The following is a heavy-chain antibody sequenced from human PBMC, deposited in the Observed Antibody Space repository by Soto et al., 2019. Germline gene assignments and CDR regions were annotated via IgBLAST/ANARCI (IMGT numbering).Heavy chain of an antibody. Sequence: SLRLSFAASGFTLRSYCIHRVRQAPGKGLEWVAVISYDGSSKYYADSVKGRFTISRDNSKTTLYLQMNSLRAEATAVYYCANDHVRRYAILTGYLDFWGQGTLVTVSS. J-gene: IGHJ4*02. CDR2: ISYDGSSK. CDR1: GFTLRSYC. V-gene: IGHV3-30*18. CDR3: ANDHVRRYAILTGYLDF. D-gene: IGHD3-9*01.